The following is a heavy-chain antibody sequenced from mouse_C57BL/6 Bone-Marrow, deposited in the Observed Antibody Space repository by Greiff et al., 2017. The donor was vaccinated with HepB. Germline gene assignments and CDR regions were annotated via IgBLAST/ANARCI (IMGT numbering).Heavy chain of an antibody. J-gene: IGHJ4*01. D-gene: IGHD2-3*01. CDR3: ARENDGYYFYYAMDY. Sequence: QVQLQQPGAELVKPGASVKLSCKASGYTFTSYWMHWVKRRPGQGLEWIGMIHPNSGSTNYNEKFKSKATLTVDKSSSTAYMQLSSLTSEDSAVYYCARENDGYYFYYAMDYWGQGTSVTVSS. V-gene: IGHV1-64*01. CDR1: GYTFTSYW. CDR2: IHPNSGST.